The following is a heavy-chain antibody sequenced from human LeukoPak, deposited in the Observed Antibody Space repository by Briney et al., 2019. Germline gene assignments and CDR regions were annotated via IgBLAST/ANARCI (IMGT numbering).Heavy chain of an antibody. D-gene: IGHD2-21*02. CDR3: ASVLYCGADCYSGRYFFDY. V-gene: IGHV3-53*05. J-gene: IGHJ4*02. Sequence: GGSLRLSCAASGFTVSSNYMSWVRQAPGKGLEWVSVIYRGGSTYYADSVKGRFTISRDNSKNTLYLQMNSLRSEDAAVYYCASVLYCGADCYSGRYFFDYWGQGTLVTVSS. CDR1: GFTVSSNY. CDR2: IYRGGST.